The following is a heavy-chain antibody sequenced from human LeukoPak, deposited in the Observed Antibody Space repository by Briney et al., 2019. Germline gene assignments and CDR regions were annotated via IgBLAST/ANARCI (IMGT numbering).Heavy chain of an antibody. J-gene: IGHJ6*03. Sequence: ASVKVSCKASGYTFTGYYMHWVRQAPGQGLEWMGWINPNSGGTNYAQKFQGRVTMTRDTSISTAYMELSRLRSDDTAVYYCAREMGIGFCSSASCEPDTSMEAWGKGKTVSVSS. CDR3: AREMGIGFCSSASCEPDTSMEA. D-gene: IGHD2-2*01. V-gene: IGHV1-2*02. CDR2: INPNSGGT. CDR1: GYTFTGYY.